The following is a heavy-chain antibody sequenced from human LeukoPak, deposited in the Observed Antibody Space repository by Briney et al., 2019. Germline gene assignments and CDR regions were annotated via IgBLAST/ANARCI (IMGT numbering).Heavy chain of an antibody. V-gene: IGHV4-59*01. CDR1: GGSISSYY. CDR3: ARVNPHYDFWSGYKDDNWFDP. J-gene: IGHJ5*02. Sequence: SETLSLSCTVSGGSISSYYWSWIRQPPGKGLEWIGYIYYSGSSNYNPSLKSRVTISVDTSKNQFSLKLSSVTAADTAVYYCARVNPHYDFWSGYKDDNWFDPWGQGTLVTVSS. CDR2: IYYSGSS. D-gene: IGHD3-3*01.